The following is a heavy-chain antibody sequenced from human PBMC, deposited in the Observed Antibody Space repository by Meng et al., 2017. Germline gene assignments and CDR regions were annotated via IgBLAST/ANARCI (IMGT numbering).Heavy chain of an antibody. CDR3: TRDGYSDCSRTSCFDS. CDR2: IDTKTGNP. J-gene: IGHJ4*02. V-gene: IGHV7-4-1*02. D-gene: IGHD2-2*01. CDR1: GYTLTSYA. Sequence: QGQLVESGSELGKPGASVKVSCKASGYTLTSYAINWLRQAPGQGLQWMGWIDTKTGNPTYVPGFTGRLVFSLDTSVSTAYLQISGLKADDTAVYYCTRDGYSDCSRTSCFDSWGQGTLVTVSS.